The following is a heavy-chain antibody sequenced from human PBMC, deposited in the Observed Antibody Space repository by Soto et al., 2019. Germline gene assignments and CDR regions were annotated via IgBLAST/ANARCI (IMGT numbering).Heavy chain of an antibody. CDR3: ARDQGSAAPPVY. Sequence: SETLSLTCTVSGGSISSGDYYWSWIRQPPGKGLEWIGYIYYSGSTYYNPSLKSRVTISVDTSKNQFSLKLSSVTAADTAVYYCARDQGSAAPPVYWGQGTLVTVSS. V-gene: IGHV4-30-4*01. D-gene: IGHD6-6*01. J-gene: IGHJ4*02. CDR1: GGSISSGDYY. CDR2: IYYSGST.